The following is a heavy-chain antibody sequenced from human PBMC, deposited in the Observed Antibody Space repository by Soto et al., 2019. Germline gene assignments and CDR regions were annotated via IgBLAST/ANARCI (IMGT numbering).Heavy chain of an antibody. CDR3: ARGRASGSYYLLDY. V-gene: IGHV1-8*01. CDR1: GNTFTSYD. D-gene: IGHD3-10*01. Sequence: AAVKVPCKASGNTFTSYDINWGRQATGHGLEWMGWINPNSGNIGYAQKFQGSVTMTRDTAIRTAYMEVSRLRSDDTAVYYCARGRASGSYYLLDYWGQGTLVTVSS. J-gene: IGHJ4*02. CDR2: INPNSGNI.